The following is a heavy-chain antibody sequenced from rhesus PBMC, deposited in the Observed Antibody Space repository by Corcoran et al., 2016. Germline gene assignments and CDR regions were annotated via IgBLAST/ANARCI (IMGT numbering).Heavy chain of an antibody. Sequence: QVQLQESGPGPVKPSETLSLTCAVSGYSVSRHYWPWIRQPPGKGLEWIGYNYGSSGSTYSNPSLKSRVTISSDTSKNQFSLKLSSVTAADTAVYYCARDLGIAAADPYFDYWGQGVLVTVSS. CDR3: ARDLGIAAADPYFDY. V-gene: IGHV4-165*01. J-gene: IGHJ4*01. CDR2: NYGSSGST. D-gene: IGHD6-31*01. CDR1: GYSVSRHY.